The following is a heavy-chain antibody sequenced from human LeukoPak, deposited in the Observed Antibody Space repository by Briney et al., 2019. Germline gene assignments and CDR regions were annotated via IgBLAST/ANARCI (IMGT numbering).Heavy chain of an antibody. CDR3: ARDSWLGGRQWLVQFDY. J-gene: IGHJ4*02. D-gene: IGHD6-19*01. CDR2: ISSSGSYI. Sequence: GGSLRLSCAASGFTFSSYSMNWVRQAPGKGLEWVSSISSSGSYIYYADSAKGRFAISRDNAKNSLYLQMNSLRAEDTAVYYCARDSWLGGRQWLVQFDYWGQGTLVTVSS. CDR1: GFTFSSYS. V-gene: IGHV3-21*01.